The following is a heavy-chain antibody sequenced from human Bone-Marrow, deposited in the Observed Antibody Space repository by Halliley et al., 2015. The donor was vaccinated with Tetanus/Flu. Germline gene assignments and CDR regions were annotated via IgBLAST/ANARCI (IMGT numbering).Heavy chain of an antibody. D-gene: IGHD3-3*01. V-gene: IGHV1-18*01. Sequence: LGWMGWISPFNGNTNFAQTYQGRVTMTTDPSTSTAYMELRSLRSDDTAVYYCARDNLAWKDFDYWGQGTLVTVSS. CDR2: ISPFNGNT. CDR3: ARDNLAWKDFDY. J-gene: IGHJ4*02.